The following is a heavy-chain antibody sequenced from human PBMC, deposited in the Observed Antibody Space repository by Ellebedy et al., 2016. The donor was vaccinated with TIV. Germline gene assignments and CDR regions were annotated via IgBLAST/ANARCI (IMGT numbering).Heavy chain of an antibody. CDR1: GLTFSSHA. Sequence: GESLKISCAASGLTFSSHAMSWVRQAPGKGLEWVSSITESGGNTYYADSAKGRFTISRDNSKDTLYLQMNSLRAEDTAVYYCAREDLLSSSSSDHYGMDVWGQGTTVTVSS. CDR3: AREDLLSSSSSDHYGMDV. D-gene: IGHD6-6*01. V-gene: IGHV3-23*01. CDR2: ITESGGNT. J-gene: IGHJ6*02.